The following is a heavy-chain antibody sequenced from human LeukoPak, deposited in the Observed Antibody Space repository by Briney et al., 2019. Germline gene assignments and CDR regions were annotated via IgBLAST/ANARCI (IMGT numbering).Heavy chain of an antibody. V-gene: IGHV1-69*13. CDR3: ASNLWFRGGDYWYFAL. J-gene: IGHJ2*01. CDR2: IVPILGTP. CDR1: GVTFSTYA. D-gene: IGHD3-10*01. Sequence: ASVKLSCKASGVTFSTYAISWVRQAPGQGLEWMGGIVPILGTPSYAQKFQGRVTITADESTSTAFMELSSLRADDTAVYYCASNLWFRGGDYWYFALWGRGTLVTVSS.